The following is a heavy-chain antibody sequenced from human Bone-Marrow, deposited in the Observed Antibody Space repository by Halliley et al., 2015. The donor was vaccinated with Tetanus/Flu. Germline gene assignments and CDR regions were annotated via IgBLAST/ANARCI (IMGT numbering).Heavy chain of an antibody. CDR2: T. Sequence: TDYNPSLKSRVPISLDTSRNQFYMNLSSVTDADTAVYYCARDPTTYYAAITGSSRIYNWLDPWGQGTLVTVSS. D-gene: IGHD1-20*01. J-gene: IGHJ5*02. CDR3: ARDPTTYYAAITGSSRIYNWLDP. V-gene: IGHV4-59*01.